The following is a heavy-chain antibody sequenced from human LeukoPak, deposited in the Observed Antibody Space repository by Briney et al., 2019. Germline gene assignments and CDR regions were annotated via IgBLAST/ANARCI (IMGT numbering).Heavy chain of an antibody. CDR3: ARESIAAAGTFDY. CDR2: ISSSGSTI. V-gene: IGHV3-11*01. D-gene: IGHD6-13*01. CDR1: GFTFRVYY. Sequence: GGSLRLFCGASGFTFRVYYMSWMRQARGRGLVWVSYISSSGSTIYYADSVKCRFTISRDNAKNSLYLQMNSLRAEDAAVYYCARESIAAAGTFDYWGQGNLVTVSS. J-gene: IGHJ4*02.